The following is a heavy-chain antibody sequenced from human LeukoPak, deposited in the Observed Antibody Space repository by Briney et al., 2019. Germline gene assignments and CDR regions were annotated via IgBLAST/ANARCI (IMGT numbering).Heavy chain of an antibody. Sequence: GGSLRLSCAASGFTVSSNYMSWVRQAPGKGLEWVSVIYSDGSTYYADSVKGRFTISRDNSKNTLYLQMNSLRAEDTAVYYCAREAVAGLIDYWGQGTLVTVSS. CDR2: IYSDGST. D-gene: IGHD6-19*01. V-gene: IGHV3-53*01. CDR1: GFTVSSNY. J-gene: IGHJ4*02. CDR3: AREAVAGLIDY.